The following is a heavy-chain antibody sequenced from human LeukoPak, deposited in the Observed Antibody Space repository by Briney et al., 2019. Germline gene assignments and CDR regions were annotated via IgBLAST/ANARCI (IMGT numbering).Heavy chain of an antibody. CDR2: ISGSGGST. CDR3: ARVPADY. J-gene: IGHJ4*02. V-gene: IGHV3-23*01. Sequence: GGSLRLSCAASGFTFSSYAMSWVRQAPGKGLEWVSAISGSGGSTYYADSVKGRFTIYRDNAKNSLYLQMNSLRVEDTAVYYCARVPADYWGQGTLVTVSS. CDR1: GFTFSSYA. D-gene: IGHD2-2*01.